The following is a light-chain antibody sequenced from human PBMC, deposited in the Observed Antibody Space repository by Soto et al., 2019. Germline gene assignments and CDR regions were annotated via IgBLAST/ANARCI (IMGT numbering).Light chain of an antibody. CDR2: ATS. V-gene: IGKV3-20*01. J-gene: IGKJ2*01. CDR1: PGVDSTY. Sequence: EMVLMQGPATVSLSPGGRATLSCGSIPGVDSTYLAWYQQKPDQSPRLLIYATSTRAAGIPDRFSGSGSGTDFTPTISRLEPDDVAVYYCQQYDTSPPMYTFGQGTKVDIK. CDR3: QQYDTSPPMYT.